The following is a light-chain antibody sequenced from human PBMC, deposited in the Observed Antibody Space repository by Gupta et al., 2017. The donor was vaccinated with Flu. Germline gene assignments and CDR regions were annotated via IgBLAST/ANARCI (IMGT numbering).Light chain of an antibody. CDR3: QSADSSGAYV. CDR1: ALPKHY. V-gene: IGLV3-25*02. CDR2: KDI. Sequence: SYELPQPPSVSVSPGQTARVSCSGDALPKHYAYWYQQKPGQAPLLVIYKDIERPSGIPERFSGSRSGTTVTLTISGGKAEEEADYYCQSADSSGAYVFGTGTKVTVL. J-gene: IGLJ1*01.